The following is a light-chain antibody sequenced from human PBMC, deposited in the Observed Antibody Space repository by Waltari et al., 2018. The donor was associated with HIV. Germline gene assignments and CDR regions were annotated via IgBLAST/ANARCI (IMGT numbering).Light chain of an antibody. CDR3: CSFVGSSTSWV. V-gene: IGLV2-23*02. CDR2: EVR. Sequence: QSVLTQVASVSGSPGQSITISCSGTSSDVGSYNLVSWYQQHPGKAPKLIIYEVRKLPSVFSSRCSGSRSGNTASLTICGLQGEDEADYYCCSFVGSSTSWVFGGGTKLTVL. J-gene: IGLJ3*02. CDR1: SSDVGSYNL.